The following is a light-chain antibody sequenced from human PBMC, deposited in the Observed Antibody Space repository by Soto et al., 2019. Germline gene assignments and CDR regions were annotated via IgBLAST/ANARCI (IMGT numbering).Light chain of an antibody. CDR2: DAS. CDR3: QQRSNWPGYT. Sequence: EIVLTQSPATLSLSPGERATLSCRASQSVSSYLAWYQQKPGQAPRLLIYDASNRATGIPARFSSSGSGTDFTLTIRSLEPEDFAVYYCQQRSNWPGYTFGQGTKLEIK. CDR1: QSVSSY. V-gene: IGKV3-11*01. J-gene: IGKJ2*01.